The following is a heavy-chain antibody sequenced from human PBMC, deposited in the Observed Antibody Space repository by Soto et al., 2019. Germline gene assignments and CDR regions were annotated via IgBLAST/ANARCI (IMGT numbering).Heavy chain of an antibody. CDR2: IYYSGST. Sequence: QVQLQESGPGLVKSSQTLSLTCTVSGGSISSDGNYWSWIRQHPGKGLEWIGYIYYSGSTYYNPSLKSRVTISVDTSKNPFSLKLNSVTAADTAVYYCARARMVRGIIYYYGMDVWGQGTTVTASS. CDR1: GGSISSDGNY. CDR3: ARARMVRGIIYYYGMDV. V-gene: IGHV4-31*03. J-gene: IGHJ6*02. D-gene: IGHD3-10*01.